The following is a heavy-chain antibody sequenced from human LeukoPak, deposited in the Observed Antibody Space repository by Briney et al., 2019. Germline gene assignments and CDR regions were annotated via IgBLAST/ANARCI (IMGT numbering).Heavy chain of an antibody. CDR1: GYTFTSYD. CDR3: ARRGGKNYGDYLLYYYYMDV. J-gene: IGHJ6*03. D-gene: IGHD4-17*01. CDR2: MNPNSGNT. Sequence: GASVKVSCKASGYTFTSYDINWVRQATGQGLEWMGWMNPNSGNTGYAQKFQGRVTMTRNTSISTAYMELRSLRSDDTAMYYCARRGGKNYGDYLLYYYYMDVWGKGTTVTVSS. V-gene: IGHV1-8*01.